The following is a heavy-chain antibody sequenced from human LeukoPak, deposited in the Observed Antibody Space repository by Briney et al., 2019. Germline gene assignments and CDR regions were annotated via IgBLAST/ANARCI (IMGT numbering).Heavy chain of an antibody. CDR3: ANNWDYFDY. V-gene: IGHV3-7*05. D-gene: IGHD1-1*01. J-gene: IGHJ4*02. Sequence: PGGSLRLSCAASGFTFSTSWMTWVRQAPGKGLEWVANIKQDGSAKYYVDSVKGRVTISRDTSKNTLYLQINSLRAGDTAIYYCANNWDYFDYWGQGILVTVSS. CDR2: IKQDGSAK. CDR1: GFTFSTSW.